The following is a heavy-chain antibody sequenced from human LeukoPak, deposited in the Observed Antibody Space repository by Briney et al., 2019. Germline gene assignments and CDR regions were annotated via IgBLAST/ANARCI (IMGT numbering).Heavy chain of an antibody. Sequence: GASVKVSYKASGYTFTGYYMHWVRQAPGQGLEWMGWINPNSGGTNYAQKFQGRVTMTRDTSISTAYMELSRLRSDDTAVYYCARDPTLSSTYYYDSSGNVGTGGGEYWGQGTLVTVSS. J-gene: IGHJ4*02. CDR3: ARDPTLSSTYYYDSSGNVGTGGGEY. CDR1: GYTFTGYY. D-gene: IGHD3-22*01. CDR2: INPNSGGT. V-gene: IGHV1-2*02.